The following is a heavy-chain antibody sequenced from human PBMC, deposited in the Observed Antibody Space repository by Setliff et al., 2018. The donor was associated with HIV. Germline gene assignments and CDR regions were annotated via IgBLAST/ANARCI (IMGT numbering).Heavy chain of an antibody. CDR1: GYTFTNY. D-gene: IGHD1-7*01. V-gene: IGHV1-2*02. J-gene: IGHJ6*03. CDR2: INPNNGDT. CDR3: ARGDGTKYYYYYYMDV. Sequence: ASVKVSCKASGYTFTNYVHWVRQAPGQGLEWMGWINPNNGDTNYAQKFQGRVTMTRDTSISTAYMELSSLKSDDTAVYYCARGDGTKYYYYYYMDVWGKGTTVTVSS.